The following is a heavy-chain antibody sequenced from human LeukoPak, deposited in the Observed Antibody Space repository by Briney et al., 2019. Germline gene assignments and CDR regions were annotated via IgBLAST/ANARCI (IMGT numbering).Heavy chain of an antibody. CDR3: ARTYDFGRGPPGDAFDN. CDR2: IYHSGST. CDR1: GGSISSGGYY. D-gene: IGHD3-3*01. J-gene: IGHJ3*02. V-gene: IGHV4-30-2*01. Sequence: SETLSLTCTVSGGSISSGGYYWSWIRQPPGKGLEWIGYIYHSGSTYYNPSLKSRVTISVDRSKNQFSLKLSSVTAADTAVYYCARTYDFGRGPPGDAFDNWGPGTLVTVSS.